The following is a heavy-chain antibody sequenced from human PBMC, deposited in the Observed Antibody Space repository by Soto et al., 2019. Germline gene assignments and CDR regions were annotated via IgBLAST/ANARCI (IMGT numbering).Heavy chain of an antibody. J-gene: IGHJ4*02. CDR3: ALTGYLSTWHGRTWDY. D-gene: IGHD6-13*01. CDR2: IYWDNDQ. CDR1: GFSLTTSKVG. Sequence: SGPTLVNPTQTLTLTCTFSGFSLTTSKVGVGWIRQPPGKALEWLALIYWDNDQRYSPSLKSRLTIPKDTSQNQVVLTMTNADPVDTGTYYCALTGYLSTWHGRTWDYWGQGTLVTVSS. V-gene: IGHV2-5*02.